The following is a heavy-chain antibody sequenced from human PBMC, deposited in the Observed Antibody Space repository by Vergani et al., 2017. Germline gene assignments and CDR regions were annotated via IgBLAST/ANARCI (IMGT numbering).Heavy chain of an antibody. CDR1: FDSIRNLY. J-gene: IGHJ4*02. CDR2: IHYSENT. D-gene: IGHD4-17*01. V-gene: IGHV4-59*11. Sequence: QVQLQESGPGLVKSSETLSLTCSVSFDSIRNLYCNWIRQPPGKGLEWIGSIHYSENTNYNPSLKTRVTISVDTSKNQFSLTLTSVTAADTAVYYCARAYGDYLKTIDYWGQGTLVTVSS. CDR3: ARAYGDYLKTIDY.